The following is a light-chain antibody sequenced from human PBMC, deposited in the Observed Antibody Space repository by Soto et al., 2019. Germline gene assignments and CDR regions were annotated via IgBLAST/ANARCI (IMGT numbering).Light chain of an antibody. CDR1: QSISSW. J-gene: IGKJ1*01. V-gene: IGKV1-5*03. CDR3: QHYNNYLWT. Sequence: DIQMTQSPSTLSASVGDRVTITCRASQSISSWLAWFQQKPGNFPRLLIYKASTSQSGVPSRFSGSGSGTEFTLTISSLQPDDFATYYCQHYNNYLWTFGQGTRVEI. CDR2: KAS.